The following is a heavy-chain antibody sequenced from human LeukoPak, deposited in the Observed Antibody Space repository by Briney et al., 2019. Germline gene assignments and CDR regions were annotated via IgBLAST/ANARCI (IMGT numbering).Heavy chain of an antibody. Sequence: ASVKVSCKASGYTFTRYGISWVRQTPGQGLQWLGWISASNGNTNYAQKFRDRVTMSTDTSTGTAYLDVRSLTSDDTAVYYCAREEIAVAGNWFDPWGQGTLVTVSS. CDR2: ISASNGNT. J-gene: IGHJ5*02. V-gene: IGHV1-18*01. CDR3: AREEIAVAGNWFDP. CDR1: GYTFTRYG. D-gene: IGHD6-19*01.